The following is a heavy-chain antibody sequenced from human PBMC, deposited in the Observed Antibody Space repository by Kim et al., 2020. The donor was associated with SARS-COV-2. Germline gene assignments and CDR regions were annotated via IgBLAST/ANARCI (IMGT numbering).Heavy chain of an antibody. D-gene: IGHD6-13*01. J-gene: IGHJ5*02. CDR3: AKDPIAGDKVVWLDP. Sequence: ADTVKGRYTISRDNSKNTVYLQVNSLRAEDTALYYGAKDPIAGDKVVWLDPWGQGTQVTVSS. V-gene: IGHV3-23*01.